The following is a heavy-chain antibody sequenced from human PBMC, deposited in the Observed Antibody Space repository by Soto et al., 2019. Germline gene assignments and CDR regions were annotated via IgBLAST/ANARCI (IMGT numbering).Heavy chain of an antibody. CDR3: ARGGSSWRLYFDY. CDR1: GGTISSWY. J-gene: IGHJ4*02. CDR2: IYYSGST. D-gene: IGHD6-13*01. Sequence: PSETLSLTCTVPGGTISSWYWSWIRQPPGKGLEWIGYIYYSGSTNYNPSLKSRVTISVDTSKNQFSLKLSSVTAADTAVYYCARGGSSWRLYFDYWGQGTLVT. V-gene: IGHV4-59*01.